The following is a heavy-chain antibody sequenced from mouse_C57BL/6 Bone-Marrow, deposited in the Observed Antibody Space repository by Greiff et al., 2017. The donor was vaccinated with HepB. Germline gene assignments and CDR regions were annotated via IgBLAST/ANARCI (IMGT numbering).Heavy chain of an antibody. D-gene: IGHD2-4*01. J-gene: IGHJ2*01. CDR3: ARSGGLRPRFDY. CDR2: IYPGDGDT. CDR1: GYAFSSYW. V-gene: IGHV1-80*01. Sequence: QVQLQQPGAELVKPGASVKISCKASGYAFSSYWMHWVKQRPGQGLEWIGQIYPGDGDTNYNGKFKGKATLTADKSSSTAYMQLSSLTSEDSAVYFCARSGGLRPRFDYWGQGTTLTVSA.